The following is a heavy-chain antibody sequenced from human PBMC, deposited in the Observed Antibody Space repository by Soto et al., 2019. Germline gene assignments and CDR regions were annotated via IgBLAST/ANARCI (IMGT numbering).Heavy chain of an antibody. Sequence: PGGSLRLSCSASGFTFSSYAMHWVRQAPGKGLEYVSAISSNGGSTYYADSVKGRFTISRDNSKNTLYLQMSSLRAEDTAVYYCVKGMAPGPPPARPDYWGQGTLVTVSS. CDR1: GFTFSSYA. J-gene: IGHJ4*02. CDR3: VKGMAPGPPPARPDY. D-gene: IGHD6-6*01. V-gene: IGHV3-64D*06. CDR2: ISSNGGST.